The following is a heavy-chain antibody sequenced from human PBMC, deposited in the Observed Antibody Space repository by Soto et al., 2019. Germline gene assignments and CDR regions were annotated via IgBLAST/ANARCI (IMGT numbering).Heavy chain of an antibody. J-gene: IGHJ6*02. Sequence: QVQLVESGGGVVQPGRSLRLSFAASGFTFSSYGMHWVRQAPGKGLAWVAVIWYDGSNKYYADSGKGRFTISRDNSTNTLYLQMTSLRAEDTAVYYWARDKGYCRGGSCYGGYYYYYGMDVWGQGTTVTVSS. D-gene: IGHD2-15*01. CDR2: IWYDGSNK. CDR1: GFTFSSYG. V-gene: IGHV3-33*01. CDR3: ARDKGYCRGGSCYGGYYYYYGMDV.